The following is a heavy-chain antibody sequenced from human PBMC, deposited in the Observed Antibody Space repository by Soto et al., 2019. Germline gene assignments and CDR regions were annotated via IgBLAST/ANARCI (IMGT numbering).Heavy chain of an antibody. Sequence: GASVKVSCKASGHTFTSYGISWVRQAPGQGLEWMGWISAYNGNTNYAQKLQGRVTMTTDTSTSTAYMELRSLRSDDTAVYYCARDSPPRYYDSSGYYFDYWGQGTLVTVSS. J-gene: IGHJ4*02. CDR3: ARDSPPRYYDSSGYYFDY. CDR2: ISAYNGNT. D-gene: IGHD3-22*01. V-gene: IGHV1-18*01. CDR1: GHTFTSYG.